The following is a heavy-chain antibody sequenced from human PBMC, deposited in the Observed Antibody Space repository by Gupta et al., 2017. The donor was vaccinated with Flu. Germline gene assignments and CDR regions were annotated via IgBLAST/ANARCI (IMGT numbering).Heavy chain of an antibody. D-gene: IGHD2/OR15-2a*01. V-gene: IGHV3-43*01. CDR3: AKEIFGSTWTGYDS. Sequence: EVQLVQSGGVVIQPGESLRLSCAASGFNFDDYSLHWVRQAPGKGLEWVSVISWDSANVFYADSVKGRFTTSRDNSKNSLYLEMSSLRTDDTAFYYCAKEIFGSTWTGYDSWGRGTLVTVSS. CDR2: ISWDSANV. J-gene: IGHJ4*02. CDR1: GFNFDDYS.